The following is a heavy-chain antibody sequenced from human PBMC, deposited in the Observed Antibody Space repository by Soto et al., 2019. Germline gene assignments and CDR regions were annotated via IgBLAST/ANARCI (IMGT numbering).Heavy chain of an antibody. CDR1: GGTFSSYA. CDR3: ARALVRAARIYYYYYGMDV. Sequence: QVQLVQSGAEVKKPGSSVKVSCKASGGTFSSYAISWVRQAPGQGLEWMGGIIPIFGTANYAQKFQGRVTITADESTRTAYMELRSLGSEDAAVYYCARALVRAARIYYYYYGMDVWGQGTTVTVSS. V-gene: IGHV1-69*12. J-gene: IGHJ6*02. D-gene: IGHD6-25*01. CDR2: IIPIFGTA.